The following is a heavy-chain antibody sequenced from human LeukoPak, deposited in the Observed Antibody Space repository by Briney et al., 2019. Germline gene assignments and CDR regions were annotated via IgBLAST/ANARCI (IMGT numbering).Heavy chain of an antibody. V-gene: IGHV3-30*04. Sequence: GGSLRLSCAASGFTFSSYAMHWVRQAPGKGLEWVAVISYDGSNKYHADSVKGRFTISRDNSKNTLYLQMNSLRAEDTAVYYCAKDLAGIVVVPAAPDYWGQGTLVTVSS. CDR1: GFTFSSYA. D-gene: IGHD2-2*01. CDR3: AKDLAGIVVVPAAPDY. J-gene: IGHJ4*02. CDR2: ISYDGSNK.